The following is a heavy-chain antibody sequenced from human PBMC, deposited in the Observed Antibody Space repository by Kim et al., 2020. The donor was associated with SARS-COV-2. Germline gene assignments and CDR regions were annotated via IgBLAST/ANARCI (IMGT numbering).Heavy chain of an antibody. V-gene: IGHV5-51*01. CDR1: GYRFINYW. Sequence: GESLKISCKGSGYRFINYWIGWVRQMPGKGLEWMGIIYPGDSDTRYSPSFQGQVTIPADKSISAAYLQWSSLKASDTAMYYCARRGLIETRDSYYFDYWGRGTLVTVSS. J-gene: IGHJ4*02. CDR3: ARRGLIETRDSYYFDY. D-gene: IGHD3-22*01. CDR2: IYPGDSDT.